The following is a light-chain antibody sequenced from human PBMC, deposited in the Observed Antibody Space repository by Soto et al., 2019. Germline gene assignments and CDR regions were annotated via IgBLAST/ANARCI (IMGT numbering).Light chain of an antibody. Sequence: EIVLTQSPGPLSLSPGERATLSCRASQSVSSSYLAWYQQKPGQAPRLLIYRTSNRATGIPDRFSGSGSGKDFTLTISRLEPEDFAVYWCQQYDSSPRTFGQGTKGEIK. CDR3: QQYDSSPRT. CDR1: QSVSSSY. J-gene: IGKJ1*01. CDR2: RTS. V-gene: IGKV3-20*01.